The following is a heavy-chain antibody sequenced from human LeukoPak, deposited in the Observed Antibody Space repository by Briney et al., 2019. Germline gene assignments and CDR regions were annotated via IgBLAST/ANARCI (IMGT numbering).Heavy chain of an antibody. CDR2: ISGSGGST. CDR3: ARSGYCSGGSCYTRGAGTFDP. CDR1: GFTFSSYA. V-gene: IGHV3-23*01. Sequence: GGSLRLSCAASGFTFSSYAMSWVRQAPGKGLEWVSLISGSGGSTYYADSVKGRFTIPRDNSKNTLYLQMSSLRAEDTAVYYCARSGYCSGGSCYTRGAGTFDPWGQGTLVTVSS. D-gene: IGHD2-15*01. J-gene: IGHJ5*02.